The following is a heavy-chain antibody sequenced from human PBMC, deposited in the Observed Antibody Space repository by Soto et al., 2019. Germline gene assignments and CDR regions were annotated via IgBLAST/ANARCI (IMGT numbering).Heavy chain of an antibody. CDR2: ISAYNGNT. J-gene: IGHJ5*02. D-gene: IGHD3-10*01. CDR3: ARDQGALKRGSFDP. V-gene: IGHV1-18*04. Sequence: ASVKVSCKASGYTFTSYGISWVRQAPGQGLEWMGWISAYNGNTNYAQKLQGRVTMTTDTSTSTAYMELRSLRSDDTAVYYCARDQGALKRGSFDPWGQGTLVTVSS. CDR1: GYTFTSYG.